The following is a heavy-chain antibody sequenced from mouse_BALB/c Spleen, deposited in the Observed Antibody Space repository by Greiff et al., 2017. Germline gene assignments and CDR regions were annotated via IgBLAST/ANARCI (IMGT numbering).Heavy chain of an antibody. CDR3: ARDYGSSYDY. D-gene: IGHD1-1*01. J-gene: IGHJ2*01. V-gene: IGHV1S137*01. Sequence: VKLMESGAELVRPGVSVKISCKGSGYTFTDYAMHWVKQSHAKSLEWIGVISTYYGDASYNQKFKGKATMTVDKSSSTAYMELARLTSEDSAIYYCARDYGSSYDYWGQGTTLTVSS. CDR1: GYTFTDYA. CDR2: ISTYYGDA.